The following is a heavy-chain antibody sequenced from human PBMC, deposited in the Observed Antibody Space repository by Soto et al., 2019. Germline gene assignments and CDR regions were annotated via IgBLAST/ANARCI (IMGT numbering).Heavy chain of an antibody. CDR1: GFTFSNAW. V-gene: IGHV3-15*07. CDR3: TTDPVTMIVVVPSSG. Sequence: GGSLRLSCAASGFTFSNAWMNWVRQAPGKGLEWVGRIKSKTDGGTTDYDAPVKSRFTISRDDSKNKLYLQMNNLKTEDTAVYYCTTDPVTMIVVVPSSGWGQGT. J-gene: IGHJ4*02. CDR2: IKSKTDGGTT. D-gene: IGHD3-22*01.